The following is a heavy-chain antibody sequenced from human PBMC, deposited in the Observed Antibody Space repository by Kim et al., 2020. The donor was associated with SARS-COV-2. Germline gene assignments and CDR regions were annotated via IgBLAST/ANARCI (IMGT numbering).Heavy chain of an antibody. CDR1: GYTFTSYG. V-gene: IGHV1-18*01. CDR3: ARDNRITMVRNYYYYGMDV. CDR2: ISAYNGNT. J-gene: IGHJ6*02. Sequence: ASVKVSCKASGYTFTSYGISWVRQAPGQGLEWMGWISAYNGNTNYAQKLQGRVTMTTDTSTSTAYMELRSLRSDDTAVYYCARDNRITMVRNYYYYGMDVWGQGTTVTVSS. D-gene: IGHD3-10*01.